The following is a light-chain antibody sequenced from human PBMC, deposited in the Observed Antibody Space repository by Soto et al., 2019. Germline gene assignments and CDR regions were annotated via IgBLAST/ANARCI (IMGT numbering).Light chain of an antibody. Sequence: EIVLTQSPATLSLSPGERATLSCRASLSVTNNYLAWYQQKPSQAPRLLIYGASSRATGIPDRFSGSGSGTDFTLTISRLEPEDFAVYYCQHYGSSARAFGQGPKVEIK. J-gene: IGKJ1*01. CDR2: GAS. CDR3: QHYGSSARA. V-gene: IGKV3-20*01. CDR1: LSVTNNY.